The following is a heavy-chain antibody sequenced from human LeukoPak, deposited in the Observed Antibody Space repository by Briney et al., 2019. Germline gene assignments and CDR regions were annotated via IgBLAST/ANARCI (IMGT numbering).Heavy chain of an antibody. Sequence: PGRSLRLSCAASGFTFSSYGMHWVRQAPGEGLEWVAVISYDGSNKYYADSVKGRFTISRDNSKNTLYLQMNSLRAEDTAVYYCAKKWSRRDGYNVDYWGQGTLVTVSS. V-gene: IGHV3-30*18. CDR1: GFTFSSYG. J-gene: IGHJ4*02. CDR3: AKKWSRRDGYNVDY. CDR2: ISYDGSNK. D-gene: IGHD5-24*01.